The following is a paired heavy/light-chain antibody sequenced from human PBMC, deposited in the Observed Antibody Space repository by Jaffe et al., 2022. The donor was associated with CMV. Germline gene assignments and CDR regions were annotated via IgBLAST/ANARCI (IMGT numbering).Light chain of an antibody. V-gene: IGLV3-25*03. Sequence: SYELTQPPSVSVSPGQTARITCSGDALPKQYAYWYQQKAGQAPILLIYKDNERPSGIPERFSGSSSGTTVTLTISGVQAEDEADYYCQSSDSSGTYAWVFGGGTKLTVL. CDR1: ALPKQY. J-gene: IGLJ3*02. CDR3: QSSDSSGTYAWV. CDR2: KDN.
Heavy chain of an antibody. Sequence: EVQLVESGGGLIQPGGSLRLTCAASGFSVSTNYMSWVRQAPGKGLECVSILYTGGDSYYPDSVKGRFTISRDSSKNIVYLQMNSLRVDDTAIYYCARIGVTVAASFDYWGQGTVVTVPS. CDR2: LYTGGDS. CDR1: GFSVSTNY. CDR3: ARIGVTVAASFDY. J-gene: IGHJ4*02. V-gene: IGHV3-53*01. D-gene: IGHD6-19*01.